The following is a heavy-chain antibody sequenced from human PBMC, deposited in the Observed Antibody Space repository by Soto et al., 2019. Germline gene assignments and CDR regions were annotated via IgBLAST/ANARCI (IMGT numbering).Heavy chain of an antibody. CDR3: ARGKAKARNYDFPSGLNYYYYGMDV. J-gene: IGHJ6*02. D-gene: IGHD3-3*01. V-gene: IGHV4-34*01. CDR2: INHSGST. Sequence: XGSLSLTCAVYGGCFSGYYWSWIRQPPGKGLEWIGEINHSGSTNYNPSLKSRVTISVDTSKNQFSLKLSSVTAADTAVYYCARGKAKARNYDFPSGLNYYYYGMDVWGQGTTVTVSS. CDR1: GGCFSGYY.